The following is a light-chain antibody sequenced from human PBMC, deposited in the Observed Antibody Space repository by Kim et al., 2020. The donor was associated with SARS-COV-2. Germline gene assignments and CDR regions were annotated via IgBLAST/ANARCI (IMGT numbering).Light chain of an antibody. CDR2: GND. CDR3: AAWDDSLNVVV. J-gene: IGLJ2*01. Sequence: ELTQPPSASGTPGQRVTISCSGASSNIGSNTVNWYQQLPGTAPKLLIHGNDQRPSGVPDRFSGSKSGTSASLAISGLQSEDEADYYCAAWDDSLNVVVFGGGTQLTVL. V-gene: IGLV1-44*01. CDR1: SSNIGSNT.